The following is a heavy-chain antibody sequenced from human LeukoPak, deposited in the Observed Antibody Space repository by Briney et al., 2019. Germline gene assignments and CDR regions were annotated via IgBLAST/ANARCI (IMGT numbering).Heavy chain of an antibody. J-gene: IGHJ5*02. Sequence: ASVKVSCKTSGSIYTTYSIHWVRQAPGQGLEWMGIINPKGDITTYAQRFQGRVSMTSHSSTATVYMELSGLSSEDTAIYYCARKWSSRDWFDPWGQGTLLTVCS. V-gene: IGHV1-46*01. D-gene: IGHD2-8*01. CDR2: INPKGDIT. CDR1: GSIYTTYS. CDR3: ARKWSSRDWFDP.